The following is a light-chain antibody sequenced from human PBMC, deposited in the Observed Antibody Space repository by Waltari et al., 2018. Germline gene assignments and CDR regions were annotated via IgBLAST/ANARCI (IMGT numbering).Light chain of an antibody. V-gene: IGKV3-11*01. CDR2: DAS. CDR1: QSVRSY. CDR3: QQRSNWPRT. J-gene: IGKJ1*01. Sequence: EIVLTQSPATLSLSPGERATLSCRASQSVRSYLAWYQQKPGQAPRLLIYDASNRASGIPGRFSGSGSRTDFTLTISSLEPEDFAVYYCQQRSNWPRTFGQGTKVEIK.